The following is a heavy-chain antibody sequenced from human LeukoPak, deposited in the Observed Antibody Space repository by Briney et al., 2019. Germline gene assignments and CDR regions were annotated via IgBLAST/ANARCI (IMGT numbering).Heavy chain of an antibody. J-gene: IGHJ2*01. CDR3: ARGEYYYDSSAYSWYFDL. Sequence: GGSLRLSCAASGFTFISYTINWVRQAPGKGLEWVSSISSSRSYIYYADSVEGRFTISRDNAKNSLYLQMNSLRAEDTAVYYCARGEYYYDSSAYSWYFDLWGRGTLVTVSS. V-gene: IGHV3-21*01. CDR2: ISSSRSYI. CDR1: GFTFISYT. D-gene: IGHD3-22*01.